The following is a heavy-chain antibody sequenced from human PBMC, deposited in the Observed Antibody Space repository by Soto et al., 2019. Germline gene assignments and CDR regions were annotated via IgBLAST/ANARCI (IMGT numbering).Heavy chain of an antibody. J-gene: IGHJ4*02. D-gene: IGHD3-22*01. V-gene: IGHV1-18*04. CDR2: ISAYNGNT. Sequence: ASVKVSCKASGYTFTSYGISWVRQAPGQGLEWMGWISAYNGNTNYAQKLQGRVTMTTDTSTSTAYMELRSLRSDDTAVYYCARDEYHYDSGGYYFDYWGQGTLVTVSS. CDR1: GYTFTSYG. CDR3: ARDEYHYDSGGYYFDY.